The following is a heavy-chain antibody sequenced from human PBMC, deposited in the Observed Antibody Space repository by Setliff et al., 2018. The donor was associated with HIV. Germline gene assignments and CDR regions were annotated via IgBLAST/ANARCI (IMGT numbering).Heavy chain of an antibody. Sequence: SEILSLTCTVSGGSISSYYWSWIRQPAGKGLEWIGRIYTSGSTNYNPSLKSRVTMSVDTSKNQFSLKLSSVTAADTAVYYCARDGFWSGYIDYWGQGTLVTVSS. J-gene: IGHJ4*02. D-gene: IGHD3-3*01. V-gene: IGHV4-4*07. CDR2: IYTSGST. CDR3: ARDGFWSGYIDY. CDR1: GGSISSYY.